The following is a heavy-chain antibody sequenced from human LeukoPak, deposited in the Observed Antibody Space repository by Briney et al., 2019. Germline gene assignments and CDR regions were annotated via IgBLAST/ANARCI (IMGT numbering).Heavy chain of an antibody. V-gene: IGHV3-21*01. CDR2: ISSSSSYI. Sequence: GGSLRLSCAASGFTFSSYSMNWVRRAPGKGLEWVSSISSSSSYIYYADSVKGRFTISRDNAKNSLYLQMNSLRAEDTAVYYCARDDSPYCGGDCYSRSWYNFDYWGQGTLVTVSS. D-gene: IGHD2-21*02. J-gene: IGHJ4*02. CDR3: ARDDSPYCGGDCYSRSWYNFDY. CDR1: GFTFSSYS.